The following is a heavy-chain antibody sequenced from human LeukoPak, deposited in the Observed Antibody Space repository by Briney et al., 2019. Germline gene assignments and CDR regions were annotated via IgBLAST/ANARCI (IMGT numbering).Heavy chain of an antibody. V-gene: IGHV3-53*01. Sequence: GGSLRLSCAASGFTVITNDMTWVRQAPGKGLEWVSVLYSDGNTKYTDSVQGRFTISRDNSKNTLYLEMNSLRPDDTAVYYCARGVEPLAANTLAYWGQGTLVTVSS. CDR2: LYSDGNT. J-gene: IGHJ4*02. CDR1: GFTVITND. D-gene: IGHD1-14*01. CDR3: ARGVEPLAANTLAY.